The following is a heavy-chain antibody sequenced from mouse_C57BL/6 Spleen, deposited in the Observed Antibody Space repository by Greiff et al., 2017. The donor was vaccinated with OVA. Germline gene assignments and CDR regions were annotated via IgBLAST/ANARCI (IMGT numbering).Heavy chain of an antibody. D-gene: IGHD1-1*01. CDR2: ISYSGST. Sequence: VQLKQSGPGLAKPSQTLSLTCSVTGYSITSDYWNWIRKFPGNKLEYMGYISYSGSTYYNPSLKSRISITRDTSKNQYYLQLTSVTTEDTATYYCARYKYYGSTWYFDVWGTGTTVTVSS. CDR3: ARYKYYGSTWYFDV. J-gene: IGHJ1*03. V-gene: IGHV3-8*01. CDR1: GYSITSDY.